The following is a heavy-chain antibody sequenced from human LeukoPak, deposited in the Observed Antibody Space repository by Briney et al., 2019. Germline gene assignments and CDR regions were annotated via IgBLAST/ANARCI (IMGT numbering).Heavy chain of an antibody. J-gene: IGHJ6*03. CDR2: IYTSGST. CDR3: ARETYYYYMDV. V-gene: IGHV4-61*02. Sequence: EPSETLSLTCTVSGGSISSGSYYWSWIRQPAGKGLGWIGRIYTSGSTNYNPSLKRRVTISVDTSKNQFSLKLSSVTAADTAVYYCARETYYYYMDVWGKGTTVTVSS. CDR1: GGSISSGSYY.